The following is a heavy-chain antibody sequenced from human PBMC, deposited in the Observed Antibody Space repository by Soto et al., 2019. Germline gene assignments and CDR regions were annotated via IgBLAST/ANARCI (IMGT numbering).Heavy chain of an antibody. J-gene: IGHJ6*02. Sequence: QVQLVQSGAEVKKPGASVKVSCKASGYTFTSYGISWVRQAPGQGLEWMGWISAYNGNTNYAQKLQGRVTMTTDTAKSTAYIELRSLRSDDTAVYYCSRDRGAYGMDVWGQGTTVTVSS. CDR2: ISAYNGNT. CDR3: SRDRGAYGMDV. CDR1: GYTFTSYG. V-gene: IGHV1-18*01.